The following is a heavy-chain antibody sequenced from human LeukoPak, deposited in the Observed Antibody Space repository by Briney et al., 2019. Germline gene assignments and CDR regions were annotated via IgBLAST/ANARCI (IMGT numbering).Heavy chain of an antibody. CDR2: ISYDGSNI. V-gene: IGHV3-30*04. CDR1: GFTFRSYA. Sequence: GGSLRLSCAASGFTFRSYAFHWVRQAPGKGLEWVAVISYDGSNIYYVDSVKGRFTISRDESKKTLYLQMNSLRAEDTAVYYCGRSNGYTYGLIDFWGQGALVTVSS. J-gene: IGHJ4*02. D-gene: IGHD5-18*01. CDR3: GRSNGYTYGLIDF.